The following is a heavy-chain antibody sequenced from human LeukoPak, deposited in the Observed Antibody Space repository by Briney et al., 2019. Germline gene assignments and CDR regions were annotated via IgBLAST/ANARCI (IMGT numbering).Heavy chain of an antibody. V-gene: IGHV4-38-2*02. CDR1: GYSISNGYY. CDR2: ISHRGST. D-gene: IGHD3-3*01. CDR3: ARGAEYYAIWRGYAGYSDY. Sequence: PSETLSLTCTVSGYSISNGYYWGWIRQPPGKGLEWVGSISHRGSTYYNPSLRSRITISLDRSKQKFSLKLTSVTAADTAVYFCARGAEYYAIWRGYAGYSDYWGQESRSPSPQ. J-gene: IGHJ4*01.